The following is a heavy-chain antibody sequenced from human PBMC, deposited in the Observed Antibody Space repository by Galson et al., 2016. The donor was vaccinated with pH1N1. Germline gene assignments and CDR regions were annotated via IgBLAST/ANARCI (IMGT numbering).Heavy chain of an antibody. CDR3: ARMGSIETLFDD. CDR1: GDNFNFFA. V-gene: IGHV1-69*10. CDR2: IIPVLGTP. D-gene: IGHD3-16*01. Sequence: SVKVSCKASGDNFNFFAISWVRQAPGQGLEWLGGIIPVLGTPTSAQRFQGRVTITAERSTTTGYLELSRLPSEDKADDFCARMGSIETLFDDWGQGTLGSVSP. J-gene: IGHJ4*02.